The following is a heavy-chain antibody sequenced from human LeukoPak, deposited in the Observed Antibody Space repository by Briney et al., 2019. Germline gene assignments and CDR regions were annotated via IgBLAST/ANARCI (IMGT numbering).Heavy chain of an antibody. V-gene: IGHV3-7*01. D-gene: IGHD6-19*01. CDR2: INPDGSKK. CDR3: VGLNTRIAVASLNDY. J-gene: IGHJ4*02. CDR1: EFSFSTNW. Sequence: PGGSLRHSCAASEFSFSTNWMTWVRQAPGKGLEWVANINPDGSKKSYADFVEGRFTISRDNAKNSLYLQMNSLRAEDTAVYYCVGLNTRIAVASLNDYWGQGTLVTVSS.